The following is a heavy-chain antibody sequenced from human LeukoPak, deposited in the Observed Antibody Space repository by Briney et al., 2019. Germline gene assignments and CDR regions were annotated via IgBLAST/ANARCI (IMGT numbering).Heavy chain of an antibody. Sequence: GGSLRLSCAASGFTFSSYVMSWVRQAPGKGLEWVAALTSSSDTTYYGDSVKGRFTISRDNAKNSLYLQMNSLRAEDTAVYYCARHVSRKQLTDYWGQGTLVTVSS. CDR2: LTSSSDTT. D-gene: IGHD6-13*01. CDR1: GFTFSSYV. V-gene: IGHV3-21*04. J-gene: IGHJ4*02. CDR3: ARHVSRKQLTDY.